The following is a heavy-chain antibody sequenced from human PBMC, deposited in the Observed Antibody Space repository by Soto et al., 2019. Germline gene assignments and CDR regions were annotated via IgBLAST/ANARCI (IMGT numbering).Heavy chain of an antibody. J-gene: IGHJ5*02. D-gene: IGHD2-2*01. V-gene: IGHV4-30-4*01. Sequence: PSETLSLTCTVSGGSVSSGDHYWSWIRQPPGKCLECIGYIFYSGTTYYNPSLNSRVTISVDTSKNQFSLKLNSVTAADTAVYYCARITSAFDPWGQGTLVTVSS. CDR3: ARITSAFDP. CDR1: GGSVSSGDHY. CDR2: IFYSGTT.